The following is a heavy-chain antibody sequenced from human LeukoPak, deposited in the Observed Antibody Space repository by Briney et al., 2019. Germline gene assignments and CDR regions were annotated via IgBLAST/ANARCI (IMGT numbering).Heavy chain of an antibody. Sequence: GGSLRLSCAASGFTVNRDYMSWVRQAPGKGLEWVSAISDSGGSTYYADSVKGRFTISRDNSKNTLYLQLNSLRAEDTAVYYCAKALLGATRGIDYWGQGTLVTVSS. CDR3: AKALLGATRGIDY. CDR2: ISDSGGST. V-gene: IGHV3-23*01. J-gene: IGHJ4*02. CDR1: GFTVNRDY. D-gene: IGHD1-26*01.